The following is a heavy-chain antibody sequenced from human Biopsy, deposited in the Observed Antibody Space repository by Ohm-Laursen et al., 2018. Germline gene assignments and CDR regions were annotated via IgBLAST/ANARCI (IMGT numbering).Heavy chain of an antibody. CDR3: ARTPRDSFWSGSYKRGLWFDP. J-gene: IGHJ5*02. D-gene: IGHD3-3*01. CDR2: VYNGGIT. Sequence: SQTLSLTCSVSGGSIISYYWTWIRQPPGQGLEWNGHVYNGGITNYNPSLKSRVTISKDTSKNQFSLQVNSVTAADTAVYYCARTPRDSFWSGSYKRGLWFDPWGQGTLVIVSS. CDR1: GGSIISYY. V-gene: IGHV4-59*01.